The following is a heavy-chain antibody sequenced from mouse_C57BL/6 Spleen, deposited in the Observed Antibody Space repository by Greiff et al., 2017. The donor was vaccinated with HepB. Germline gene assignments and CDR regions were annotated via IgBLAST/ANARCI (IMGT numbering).Heavy chain of an antibody. Sequence: QVQLQQSGPELVKPGASVKISCKASGYAFSSSWMNWVKQRPGKGLEWIGRIYPGDGDTNYNGKFKGKATLTADKSSSTAFMQLSSLTSEDSAVYFCASREDYDGHFDYWGQGTTLTVSS. D-gene: IGHD2-4*01. J-gene: IGHJ2*01. CDR1: GYAFSSSW. CDR3: ASREDYDGHFDY. CDR2: IYPGDGDT. V-gene: IGHV1-82*01.